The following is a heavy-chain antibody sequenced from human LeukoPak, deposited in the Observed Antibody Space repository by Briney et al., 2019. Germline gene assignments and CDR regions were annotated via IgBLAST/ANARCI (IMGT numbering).Heavy chain of an antibody. CDR1: GGSISSSSYY. D-gene: IGHD5-18*01. V-gene: IGHV4-39*01. CDR2: IYYSGTT. CDR3: ARPRGYSYGSPLGY. Sequence: SETLSLTCTVSGGSISSSSYYWGWIRQSPGKGLEWIGTIYYSGTTYYNPSFTSRVTISVDTSKNQFSLKLSSVTAADTAVYYCARPRGYSYGSPLGYWGQGTLVTVSS. J-gene: IGHJ4*02.